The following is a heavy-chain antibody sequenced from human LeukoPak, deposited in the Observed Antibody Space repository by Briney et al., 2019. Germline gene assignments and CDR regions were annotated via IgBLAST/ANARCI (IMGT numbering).Heavy chain of an antibody. D-gene: IGHD2-15*01. CDR2: ISSSSSYI. Sequence: GGSLRLSCAASGFTFSSYSMNWVRQAPGKGLEWVSSISSSSSYIYYADSVKGRFTISRDNAKNSLYLQMNSLRAEDTALYYCAKDSKDLSRHGFDYWGQGTLVTVSS. J-gene: IGHJ4*02. CDR1: GFTFSSYS. CDR3: AKDSKDLSRHGFDY. V-gene: IGHV3-21*04.